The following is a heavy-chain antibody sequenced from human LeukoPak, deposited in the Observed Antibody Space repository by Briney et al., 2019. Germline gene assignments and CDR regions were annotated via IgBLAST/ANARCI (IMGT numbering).Heavy chain of an antibody. D-gene: IGHD1-26*01. CDR2: INSDGSST. J-gene: IGHJ6*02. V-gene: IGHV3-74*01. Sequence: GGSLRLSCAASGFTFSSYWMHWVRQAPGKGLVWVSRINSDGSSTSYADSVKGRFTISRDNAKNTLYLQMNSLRAEDTAVYYCAREGREGATRYYYYYYGMDVWGQGTTVTVSS. CDR3: AREGREGATRYYYYYYGMDV. CDR1: GFTFSSYW.